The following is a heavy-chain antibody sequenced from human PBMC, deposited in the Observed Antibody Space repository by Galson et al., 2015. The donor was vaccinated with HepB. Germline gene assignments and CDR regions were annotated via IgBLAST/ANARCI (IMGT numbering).Heavy chain of an antibody. CDR3: ARHVRTAVAGTTGFDY. CDR1: DDSISSSDYY. Sequence: LSLTCTVSDDSISSSDYYWGWIRQPPGKGLQWMASIYYTGSTQYSSSLKSRVTISMDRSKSQFSLKMTSVTAADTAVYYCARHVRTAVAGTTGFDYWGPGTLVTVSS. V-gene: IGHV4-39*01. CDR2: IYYTGST. J-gene: IGHJ4*02. D-gene: IGHD6-19*01.